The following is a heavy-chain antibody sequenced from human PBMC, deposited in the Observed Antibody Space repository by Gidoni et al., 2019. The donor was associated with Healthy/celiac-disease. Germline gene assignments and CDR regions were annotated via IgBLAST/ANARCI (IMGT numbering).Heavy chain of an antibody. CDR1: GFTFSSYG. CDR2: IWYDGSNK. Sequence: QVQLVESGGGVVQPGRSLRLACAASGFTFSSYGMHWVRQAPGKGLEWVAVIWYDGSNKYYADSVKGRFTISRDNSKNTLYLQMNSLRAEDTAVYYCARDPYGGKGAFDIWGQGTMVTVSS. CDR3: ARDPYGGKGAFDI. D-gene: IGHD4-17*01. J-gene: IGHJ3*02. V-gene: IGHV3-33*01.